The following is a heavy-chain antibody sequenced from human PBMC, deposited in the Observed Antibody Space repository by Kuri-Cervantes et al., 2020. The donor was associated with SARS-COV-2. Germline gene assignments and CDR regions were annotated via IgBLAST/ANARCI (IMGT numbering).Heavy chain of an antibody. CDR2: IKQDGSEK. CDR3: ARTRPSGDTGRDNSAYRPFDR. Sequence: GESLKISCAASGFTFSSYWMSWVHQAPGKGLEWVANIKQDGSEKYYVDSVKGRFTISRDNAKNSLYLQMDSLRAEDTAMYYCARTRPSGDTGRDNSAYRPFDRWGQGTLVTVSS. J-gene: IGHJ4*02. CDR1: GFTFSSYW. D-gene: IGHD3-22*01. V-gene: IGHV3-7*03.